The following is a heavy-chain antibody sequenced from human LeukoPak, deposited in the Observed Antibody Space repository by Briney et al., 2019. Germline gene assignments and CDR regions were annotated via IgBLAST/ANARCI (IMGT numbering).Heavy chain of an antibody. CDR3: ARWSSGYSSSPVGMDV. J-gene: IGHJ6*02. CDR2: ISSNGGST. Sequence: GGSLGLSCAASGFTFSSYAMHWVRQAPGKGLEYVSAISSNGGSTYYANSVKGRFTISRDNSKNTLYLQMDSLRAEDMAVYYCARWSSGYSSSPVGMDVWGQGTTVTVSS. D-gene: IGHD6-6*01. CDR1: GFTFSSYA. V-gene: IGHV3-64*01.